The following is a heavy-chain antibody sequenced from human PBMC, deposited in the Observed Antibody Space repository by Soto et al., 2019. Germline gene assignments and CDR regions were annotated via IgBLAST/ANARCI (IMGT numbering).Heavy chain of an antibody. J-gene: IGHJ3*02. CDR1: GGSISSGGYY. CDR3: ARGLDSSWPDAIDI. D-gene: IGHD6-13*01. CDR2: IYYSGST. Sequence: SETLSLTCTVSGGSISSGGYYWSWIRQHPGKGLEWIGYIYYSGSTYYNPSLKSRVTISVDTSKNQFSLKLSSVTAADTAVYYCARGLDSSWPDAIDIWGQGTMVTVSS. V-gene: IGHV4-31*03.